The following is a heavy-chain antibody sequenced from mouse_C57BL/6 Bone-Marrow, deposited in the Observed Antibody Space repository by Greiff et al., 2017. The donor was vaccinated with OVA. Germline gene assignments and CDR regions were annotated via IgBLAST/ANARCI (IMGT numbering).Heavy chain of an antibody. CDR2: IYPGDGDI. J-gene: IGHJ2*01. V-gene: IGHV1-80*01. Sequence: VKLMESGAELVKPGASVKISCKASGYAFSNYWMNWVKQRPGKGLEWIGQIYPGDGDINYNVKFKGKATLTADTSSSTAYMQFSSLTSEDSAVYYCERGAYWGQGTTITVSS. CDR3: ERGAY. CDR1: GYAFSNYW.